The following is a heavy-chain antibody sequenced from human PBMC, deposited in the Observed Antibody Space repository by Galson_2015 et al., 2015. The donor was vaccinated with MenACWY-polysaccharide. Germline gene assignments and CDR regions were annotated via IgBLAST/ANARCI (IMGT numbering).Heavy chain of an antibody. Sequence: SLRLSCAASGFSFTDYYMSWIRQAPGKGLEWLSHISHSGSTIYHVDSVQGRFTISRDNSENTLYLQMNSLRVEDTALYYCTKAVTYGSGSYHRYHGMDVWGQGTTVTVSS. CDR2: ISHSGSTI. J-gene: IGHJ6*02. V-gene: IGHV3-11*01. CDR3: TKAVTYGSGSYHRYHGMDV. CDR1: GFSFTDYY. D-gene: IGHD3-10*01.